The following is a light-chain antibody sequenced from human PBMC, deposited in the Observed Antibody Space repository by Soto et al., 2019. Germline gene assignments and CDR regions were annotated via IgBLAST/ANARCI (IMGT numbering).Light chain of an antibody. J-gene: IGLJ3*02. CDR1: NSDIGGYNY. Sequence: QSALTQPASVSGSPGQSVTISCTGTNSDIGGYNYVSWYQQHPGKAPKVLISDVSDRPSGVSPRFSGSKSGNTASLTISGLRSEDEAYYYCSSYTSTTASVLFGGGTKLTVL. CDR3: SSYTSTTASVL. CDR2: DVS. V-gene: IGLV2-14*03.